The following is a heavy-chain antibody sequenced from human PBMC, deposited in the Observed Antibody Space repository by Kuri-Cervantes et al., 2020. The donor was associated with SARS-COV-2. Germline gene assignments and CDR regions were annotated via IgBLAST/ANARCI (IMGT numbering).Heavy chain of an antibody. V-gene: IGHV3-11*04. Sequence: GGSLRLSCAASGFTFSDYYMSWIRQAPGKGLEWVSYISSSGSTIYYADSVKGRFTISRDNAKNSLYLQMNSLRAEDTAVYYCARETYYDFWSGLNWFDPWGQGTLVTVSS. J-gene: IGHJ5*02. D-gene: IGHD3-3*01. CDR2: ISSSGSTI. CDR3: ARETYYDFWSGLNWFDP. CDR1: GFTFSDYY.